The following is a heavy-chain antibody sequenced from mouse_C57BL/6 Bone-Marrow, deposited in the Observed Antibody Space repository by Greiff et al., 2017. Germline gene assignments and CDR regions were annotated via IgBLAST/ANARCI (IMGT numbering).Heavy chain of an antibody. Sequence: QVQLQQSGAELVKPGASVKMSCKASGYTFTTYPIEWMKQNHGKSLEWIGNFHPYNDDTKYNEKFKGKATLTVEKSSSTVYLELSRLTSDDSAVYYCARRMVDYYGSSGWYFDVWGTGTTVTVSS. CDR2: FHPYNDDT. D-gene: IGHD1-1*01. V-gene: IGHV1-47*01. CDR1: GYTFTTYP. CDR3: ARRMVDYYGSSGWYFDV. J-gene: IGHJ1*03.